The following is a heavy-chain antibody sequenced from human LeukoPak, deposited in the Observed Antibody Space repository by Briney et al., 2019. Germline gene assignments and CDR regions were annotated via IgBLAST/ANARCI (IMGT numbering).Heavy chain of an antibody. Sequence: PGRSLRLSCAASGFTFSSYPMHWVRQAPGKGLEWVAVISYDGNNKYYADSVKGRFTISRDNSKNTLYLQMNSLRAEDTAVYYCAKGETYYYDSSGYYPYLNWGQGTLVTVSS. CDR2: ISYDGNNK. CDR1: GFTFSSYP. CDR3: AKGETYYYDSSGYYPYLN. D-gene: IGHD3-22*01. V-gene: IGHV3-30*04. J-gene: IGHJ4*02.